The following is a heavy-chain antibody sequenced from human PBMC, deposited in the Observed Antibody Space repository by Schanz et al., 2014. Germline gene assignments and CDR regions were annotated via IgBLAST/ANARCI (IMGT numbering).Heavy chain of an antibody. J-gene: IGHJ6*02. CDR2: ISHSGDT. V-gene: IGHV4-34*01. Sequence: QVQLRQWGAGLLRPSETLSLTCAVYGGSFSGYYWTWIRQPPGKRLEWIGEISHSGDTNFNPSLKSRVTISVDKSKSQFSLKVRSVTAADTAVYYCARDSLRGATGGYGMDVWGQGTTVTVSS. CDR3: ARDSLRGATGGYGMDV. D-gene: IGHD2-8*02. CDR1: GGSFSGYY.